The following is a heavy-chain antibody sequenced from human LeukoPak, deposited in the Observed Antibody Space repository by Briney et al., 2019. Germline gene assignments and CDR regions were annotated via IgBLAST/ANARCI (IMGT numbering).Heavy chain of an antibody. D-gene: IGHD4-23*01. CDR3: AKDPWDYGGFDY. J-gene: IGHJ4*02. CDR2: ISGSGGST. Sequence: GGSLRLSCAASGFTFSSYAMSWVRQAPGKGLEWVSAISGSGGSTYYADSVKGRFTISRVNSKNTLYLQMNSLRAEDTAVYYCAKDPWDYGGFDYWGQGTLVTVSS. CDR1: GFTFSSYA. V-gene: IGHV3-23*01.